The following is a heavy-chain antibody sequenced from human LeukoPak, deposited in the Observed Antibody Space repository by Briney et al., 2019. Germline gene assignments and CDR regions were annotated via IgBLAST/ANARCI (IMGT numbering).Heavy chain of an antibody. CDR1: GGSFSGYY. J-gene: IGHJ4*02. CDR2: INHSGST. V-gene: IGHV4-34*01. Sequence: PSETLSLTCAVYGGSFSGYYWSWIRKPPGKGLEWIGEINHSGSTNYNPSLKSRVTISVDTSKNQFSLKLSSVTAADTAVYYCARDQVQRRYYYDSSGYSPKLYFDYWGQGTLVTVSS. D-gene: IGHD3-22*01. CDR3: ARDQVQRRYYYDSSGYSPKLYFDY.